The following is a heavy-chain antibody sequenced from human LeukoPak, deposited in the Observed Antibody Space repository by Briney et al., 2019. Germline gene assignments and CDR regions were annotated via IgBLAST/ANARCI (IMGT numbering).Heavy chain of an antibody. V-gene: IGHV3-9*01. D-gene: IGHD2-2*01. CDR2: ISWNSGSI. CDR1: GFTFDDYA. CDR3: AKESSTSRGEYYYYMDV. J-gene: IGHJ6*03. Sequence: PGRSLRLSCAASGFTFDDYAMHWVRQAPGKGLEWVSGISWNSGSIGYADSVKGRFTISRDNAKNSLYLQMNSLRAEDTALYYCAKESSTSRGEYYYYMDVWGKGTTVTVSS.